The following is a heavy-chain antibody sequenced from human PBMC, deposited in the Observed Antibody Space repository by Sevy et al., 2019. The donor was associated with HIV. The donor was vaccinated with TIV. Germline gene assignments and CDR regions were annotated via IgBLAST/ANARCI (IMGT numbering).Heavy chain of an antibody. J-gene: IGHJ5*01. V-gene: IGHV1-2*02. CDR3: ARVWNSDYYDSSGPNWFDS. CDR2: MNPNSGGT. Sequence: VSCKASGYTFTGYSMHWVRQAPGQGLEWMGWMNPNSGGTNYAQKFEGRVTMTRDTSISTAYMELSRLRFDDTAVYYCARVWNSDYYDSSGPNWFDSWGQGTLVTVSS. CDR1: GYTFTGYS. D-gene: IGHD3-22*01.